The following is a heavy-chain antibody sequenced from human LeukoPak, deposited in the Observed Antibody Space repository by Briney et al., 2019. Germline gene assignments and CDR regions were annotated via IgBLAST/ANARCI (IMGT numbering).Heavy chain of an antibody. CDR3: AREGRQQLEEIIDY. CDR2: ISSSSSYI. V-gene: IGHV3-21*01. Sequence: PGGSLRLSCAASGFTFSSYSMNWVRQAPGKGLEWVSSISSSSSYIYYADSVKGRFTISRDNAKNSLYLQMNSLRAEDTAVYYCAREGRQQLEEIIDYWGQGTLVTVSS. J-gene: IGHJ4*02. D-gene: IGHD6-13*01. CDR1: GFTFSSYS.